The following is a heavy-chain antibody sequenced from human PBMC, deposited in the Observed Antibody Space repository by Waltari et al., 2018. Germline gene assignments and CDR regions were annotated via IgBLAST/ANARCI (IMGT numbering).Heavy chain of an antibody. V-gene: IGHV1-69*01. CDR1: GGTFSSYA. CDR2: VIPSFGTS. D-gene: IGHD2-15*01. CDR3: ARGGEVGAATPDPFDY. J-gene: IGHJ4*02. Sequence: QVQLVQSGAEVKKPGSSVKVSCKASGGTFSSYAISWVRQDPGQGLEWMGGVIPSFGTSNYAQKFQCRVTITADESTSTAYMELSSLRSDDTAVYYCARGGEVGAATPDPFDYWGQGTLVTVSS.